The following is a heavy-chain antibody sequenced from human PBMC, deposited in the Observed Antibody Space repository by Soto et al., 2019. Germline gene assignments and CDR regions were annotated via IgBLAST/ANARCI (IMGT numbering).Heavy chain of an antibody. CDR1: GGSISSSNW. CDR3: AILLRSTYGMDV. Sequence: QVQLQEWGPGLVKPSGTLSLTCAVSGGSISSSNWWTWVRQPPGKGLEWIGEIYHSGSTNYNPSLTRRVTISVDKSKNQFSMKVTSVTAADTAVYYCAILLRSTYGMDVWGQGTTVTVSS. CDR2: IYHSGST. D-gene: IGHD3-3*01. J-gene: IGHJ6*02. V-gene: IGHV4-4*02.